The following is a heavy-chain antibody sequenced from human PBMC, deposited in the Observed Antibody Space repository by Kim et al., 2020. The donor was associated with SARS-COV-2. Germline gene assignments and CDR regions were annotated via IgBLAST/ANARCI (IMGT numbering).Heavy chain of an antibody. CDR3: ASERRDGYNFNY. Sequence: AQKFQGRVTMTRKTSTSTVYMELSSLRAEDTAVYYCASERRDGYNFNYWGQGTLVTVSS. J-gene: IGHJ4*02. D-gene: IGHD5-12*01. V-gene: IGHV1-46*01.